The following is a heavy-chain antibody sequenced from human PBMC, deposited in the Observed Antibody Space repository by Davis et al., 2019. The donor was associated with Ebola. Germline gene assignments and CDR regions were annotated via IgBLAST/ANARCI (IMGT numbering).Heavy chain of an antibody. CDR3: ARIATAGSTHYYYYYGMDV. Sequence: MPSETLSLTCAVYGGSFSGYYWSWIRQHPGKGLEWIGYIYYSGSTNYNPSLKSRVTISVDTSKNQFSLKLSSVTAADTAVYYCARIATAGSTHYYYYYGMDVWGQGTTVTVSS. J-gene: IGHJ6*02. V-gene: IGHV4-34*01. D-gene: IGHD6-13*01. CDR2: IYYSGST. CDR1: GGSFSGYY.